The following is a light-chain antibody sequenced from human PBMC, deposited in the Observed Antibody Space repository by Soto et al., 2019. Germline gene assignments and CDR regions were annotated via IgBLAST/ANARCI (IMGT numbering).Light chain of an antibody. CDR2: LGS. V-gene: IGKV2-28*01. CDR3: MQALPTPGCT. Sequence: DIVMTQSPLSLPVTPGEPASISCRSSQSLLHSNGYNYLDWYLQKPGQSPQLLIYLGSNRASGVPDRFSGSGAGTDFTLKISRVEAEDVGVYYCMQALPTPGCTFGPGTKVDIK. J-gene: IGKJ3*01. CDR1: QSLLHSNGYNY.